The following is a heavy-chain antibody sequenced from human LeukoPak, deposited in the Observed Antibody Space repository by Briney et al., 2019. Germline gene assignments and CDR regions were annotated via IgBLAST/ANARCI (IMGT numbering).Heavy chain of an antibody. CDR3: ARDPYSGNYGNDYYYYMDV. Sequence: GGSLRLSCAASGFTFSSFNMNWVRQAPGKAMEWVSSITSSGTHIFYADSVRGRFTVSRDNAKNSLYLQMDSLGPDDTAVYYCARDPYSGNYGNDYYYYMDVWGKGTTVTISS. CDR1: GFTFSSFN. J-gene: IGHJ6*03. V-gene: IGHV3-21*01. CDR2: ITSSGTHI. D-gene: IGHD1-26*01.